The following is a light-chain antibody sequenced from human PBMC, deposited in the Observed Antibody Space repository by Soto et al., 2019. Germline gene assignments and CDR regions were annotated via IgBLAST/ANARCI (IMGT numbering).Light chain of an antibody. CDR2: SNN. CDR1: SSNIGSNT. Sequence: QSVLTQPPSASGTPGQRVTISCSGSSSNIGSNTVNWYQQLPGTAPKLLIYSNNQRPSGVPDRFSGSKSGTSASLAISGLQSEDEADYYCAVWDDSLNGVVFGGGTKLTVL. CDR3: AVWDDSLNGVV. J-gene: IGLJ2*01. V-gene: IGLV1-44*01.